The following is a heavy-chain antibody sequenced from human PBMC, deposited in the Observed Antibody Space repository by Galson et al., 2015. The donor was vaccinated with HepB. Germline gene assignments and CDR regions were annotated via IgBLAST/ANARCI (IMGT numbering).Heavy chain of an antibody. CDR2: INPNSGGT. CDR1: GYTFTGYY. D-gene: IGHD6-19*01. V-gene: IGHV1-2*04. Sequence: SVKVSCKASGYTFTGYYMHWVRQAPGQGLEWMGWINPNSGGTNYAQKFQGWVTMTRDTSISTAYMELSRLRSDDTAVYYCARVRRLLQTREQWLEFFDYWGQGTLVTVSS. J-gene: IGHJ4*02. CDR3: ARVRRLLQTREQWLEFFDY.